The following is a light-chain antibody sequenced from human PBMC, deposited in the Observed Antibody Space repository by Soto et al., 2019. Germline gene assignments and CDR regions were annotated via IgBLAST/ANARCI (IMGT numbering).Light chain of an antibody. CDR2: AAS. J-gene: IGKJ4*01. V-gene: IGKV1-9*01. CDR1: QAIRRS. Sequence: IQLTQSPSSLSASVGDRVTITCRASQAIRRSLAWYQQTPKKAPKLLIYAASTLHSGVPSRFSGSGSGTDFTLTISSLQPEDFATYYCHHLNSYPLGFGGGTKVEI. CDR3: HHLNSYPLG.